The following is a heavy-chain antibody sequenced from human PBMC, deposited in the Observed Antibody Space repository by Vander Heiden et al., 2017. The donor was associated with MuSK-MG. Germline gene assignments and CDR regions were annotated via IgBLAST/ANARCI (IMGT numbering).Heavy chain of an antibody. D-gene: IGHD6-19*01. CDR1: GFTFRNYA. CDR3: GIDQTGSGWYH. V-gene: IGHV3-23*01. J-gene: IGHJ5*02. Sequence: EVQLLESGGGLVQPGGSLRLSCAASGFTFRNYAMTWVRQAPGKGVEWVSAISGSTYYAYSVKGRFTISRDEAKNTLYLKMKSLSAEDTAVYCGGIDQTGSGWYHWGDGTMVTVYS. CDR2: ISGST.